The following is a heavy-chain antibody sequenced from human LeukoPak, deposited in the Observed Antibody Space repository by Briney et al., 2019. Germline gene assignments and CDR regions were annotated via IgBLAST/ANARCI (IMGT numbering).Heavy chain of an antibody. V-gene: IGHV3-66*01. CDR1: GFTVSSNY. J-gene: IGHJ1*01. D-gene: IGHD3-3*01. CDR3: ARDRSGYLQN. CDR2: IYSGGST. Sequence: GGSLRLSCAASGFTVSSNYMSWVRQAPGKGLEWVSVIYSGGSTYYADSVKGRFTISRDNSKNTLYLQMSSLRAEDTAVYYCARDRSGYLQNWGQGTLVTVSS.